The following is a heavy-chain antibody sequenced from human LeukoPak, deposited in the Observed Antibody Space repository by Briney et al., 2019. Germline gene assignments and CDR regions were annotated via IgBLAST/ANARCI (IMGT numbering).Heavy chain of an antibody. Sequence: SETLSLTCTVSGGSINSYYWTWIRQPPGKGLEWIGYIYYSGSTHYNPSLNSRVTISMDTSKNHFSLKLSSVTAADTAIYYCARTSRHFYGSGSNLTPWPADMDVWGQGTTVTVSS. CDR2: IYYSGST. J-gene: IGHJ6*02. D-gene: IGHD3-10*01. CDR3: ARTSRHFYGSGSNLTPWPADMDV. CDR1: GGSINSYY. V-gene: IGHV4-59*01.